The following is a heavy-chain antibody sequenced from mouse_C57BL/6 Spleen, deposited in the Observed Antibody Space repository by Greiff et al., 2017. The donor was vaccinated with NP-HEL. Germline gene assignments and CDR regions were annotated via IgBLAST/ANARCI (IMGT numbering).Heavy chain of an antibody. CDR1: GYTFTDYY. J-gene: IGHJ2*01. D-gene: IGHD2-4*01. CDR3: ARNAYDYDPFGY. CDR2: INPNNGGT. Sequence: VQLQQSGPELVKPGASVKISCKASGYTFTDYYMNWVKQSHGKSLEWIGDINPNNGGTSYNQKFKGKATLTVDKSSSTAYMELRSLTSEDSAVDYCARNAYDYDPFGYWGKGTTLTVSS. V-gene: IGHV1-26*01.